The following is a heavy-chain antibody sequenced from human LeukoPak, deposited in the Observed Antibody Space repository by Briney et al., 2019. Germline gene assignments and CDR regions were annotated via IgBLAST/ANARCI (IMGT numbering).Heavy chain of an antibody. J-gene: IGHJ6*03. CDR1: GFTFSSYG. CDR2: IRYDGSNK. CDR3: AKVGSYDILTGYYSPYYYYYMDV. V-gene: IGHV3-30*02. D-gene: IGHD3-9*01. Sequence: PGGSLRLSCAASGFTFSSYGMHWVRQAPGKGLEWVAFIRYDGSNKYYADSVKGRFTISRDNSKNTLYLQMNSLRAEDTAVYYCAKVGSYDILTGYYSPYYYYYMDVWGKGTTVTISS.